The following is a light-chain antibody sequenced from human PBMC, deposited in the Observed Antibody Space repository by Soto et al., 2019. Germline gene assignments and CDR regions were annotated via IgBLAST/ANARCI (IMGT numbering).Light chain of an antibody. CDR3: QHYGGSFI. CDR2: NTS. Sequence: EIVLTQSPGTLSLSPGEGATVSCRVSQSINSKSLVWYQRKFDQAPRLLIYNTSSRATGIPDRFSGSGSGTDFTLSISRLEPDDFAVYYCQHYGGSFIFGPGTKVDFK. J-gene: IGKJ3*01. CDR1: QSINSKS. V-gene: IGKV3-20*01.